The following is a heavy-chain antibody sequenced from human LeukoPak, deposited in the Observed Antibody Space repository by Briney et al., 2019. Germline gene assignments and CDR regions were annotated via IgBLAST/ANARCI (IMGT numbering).Heavy chain of an antibody. CDR1: GFTISHYS. CDR2: ISSSRNYI. V-gene: IGHV3-21*01. J-gene: IGHJ4*02. D-gene: IGHD2-15*01. Sequence: PGGSLRLSCAASGFTISHYSMNWVRQAPGKGLEWVSSISSSRNYIYYADSVKGRFTISRDNAKNSLYLQMNSLRAEDTAVYFCARLGYCSGGSCYLKGSGYFDYWGQGTLVAVSS. CDR3: ARLGYCSGGSCYLKGSGYFDY.